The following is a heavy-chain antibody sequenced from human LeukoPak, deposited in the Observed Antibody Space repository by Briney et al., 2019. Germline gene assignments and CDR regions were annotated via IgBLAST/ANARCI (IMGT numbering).Heavy chain of an antibody. CDR1: GFTFSHYW. CDR3: AKGSGSYYYYYYYMDV. J-gene: IGHJ6*03. V-gene: IGHV3-7*01. CDR2: IKEDGSEK. Sequence: GGSLRLSCAASGFTFSHYWMDWVRQAPGKGLEWVANIKEDGSEKYYVDSVKGRFTISRDNAKNSLYLQMNSLRAEDTAVYYCAKGSGSYYYYYYYMDVWGKGTTVTISS. D-gene: IGHD3-10*01.